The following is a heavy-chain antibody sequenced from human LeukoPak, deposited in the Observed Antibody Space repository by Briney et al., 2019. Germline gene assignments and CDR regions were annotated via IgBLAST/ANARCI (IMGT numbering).Heavy chain of an antibody. D-gene: IGHD5-12*01. CDR2: ISGSGGST. CDR3: AKSDGYDSYFDY. V-gene: IGHV3-23*01. Sequence: GGSLRLSCAASGFTSSSYAMSWVRQAPGKGLEWVSAISGSGGSTYYADSVKGRFTISRDNSKNTLYLQMNSLRAEDTAVYYCAKSDGYDSYFDYWGQGTLVTVSS. CDR1: GFTSSSYA. J-gene: IGHJ4*02.